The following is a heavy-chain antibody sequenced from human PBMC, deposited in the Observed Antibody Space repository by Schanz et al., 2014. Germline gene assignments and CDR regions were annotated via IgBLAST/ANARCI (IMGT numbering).Heavy chain of an antibody. V-gene: IGHV3-43*02. CDR2: IDRDGGHT. J-gene: IGHJ6*02. CDR3: PKEKRGNSFDMDV. CDR1: GFTFRSYA. Sequence: EVQLLESGGGLVQPGGSLRLSCAGSGFTFRSYAMTWVRQAPGKGLEWVSLIDRDGGHTYYADSVKGRFTISRDNSKISLYPPVNSPRNEDTTLHYCPKEKRGNSFDMDVWGQGTTVTVSS.